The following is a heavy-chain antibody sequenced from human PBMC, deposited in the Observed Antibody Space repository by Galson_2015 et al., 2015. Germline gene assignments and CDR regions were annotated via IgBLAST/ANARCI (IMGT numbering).Heavy chain of an antibody. J-gene: IGHJ4*02. CDR1: GDSFTGYW. D-gene: IGHD2-2*01. V-gene: IGHV5-51*01. CDR3: ARARYCASSSCYPDY. Sequence: QSGAEVKKPGESLKISCKGSGDSFTGYWVGWVRQMPGKGLEWMGIIYPGDSDTRYSPSFQGQVTISADKSISTAFLQWSSLKASDTAMYYCARARYCASSSCYPDYWGQGTLVTASS. CDR2: IYPGDSDT.